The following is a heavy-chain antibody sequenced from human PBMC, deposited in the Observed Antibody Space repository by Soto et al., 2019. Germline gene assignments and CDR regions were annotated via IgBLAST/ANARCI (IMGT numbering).Heavy chain of an antibody. CDR1: GFTFSSYW. V-gene: IGHV3-7*02. D-gene: IGHD6-19*01. Sequence: EVQLVESGGGLVQPGGSLRLSCAASGFTFSSYWMSWVRQAPGKGLEWVASIRDDEFDKRYVDSVNGRFTISRDNAKNALYLQMNSLSAEDTPLYYCLMVRGWNFDSWGQGTLVTVSS. J-gene: IGHJ4*02. CDR2: IRDDEFDK. CDR3: LMVRGWNFDS.